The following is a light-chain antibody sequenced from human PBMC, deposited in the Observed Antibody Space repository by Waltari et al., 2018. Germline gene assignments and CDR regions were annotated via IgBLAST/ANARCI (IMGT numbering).Light chain of an antibody. V-gene: IGKV3-20*01. J-gene: IGKJ3*01. CDR3: QQYGSSPS. CDR2: GAS. CDR1: QSVTSSY. Sequence: EIVLTQSPGTLSLSPGERATLSCRASQSVTSSYLAWYQQNPGQAPRLLIYGASSRAPGIPDRFSGSGSGTDFTLTISRLEPEDFAVYYCQQYGSSPSFGPGTKVDIK.